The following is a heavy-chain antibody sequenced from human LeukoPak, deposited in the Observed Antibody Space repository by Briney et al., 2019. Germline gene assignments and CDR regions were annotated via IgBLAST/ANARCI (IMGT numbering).Heavy chain of an antibody. V-gene: IGHV5-51*01. CDR3: ASGISIRSGFDY. CDR1: GYSFTSYW. D-gene: IGHD2-21*01. J-gene: IGHJ4*02. Sequence: GESLKISCKGSGYSFTSYWIAWVRQMPGKGLEWMGVIYPGDSDTRYSPSFQGQVTISADKSIRIAYLQWSSLKTSDTAMYYCASGISIRSGFDYWGQGTLVSVSS. CDR2: IYPGDSDT.